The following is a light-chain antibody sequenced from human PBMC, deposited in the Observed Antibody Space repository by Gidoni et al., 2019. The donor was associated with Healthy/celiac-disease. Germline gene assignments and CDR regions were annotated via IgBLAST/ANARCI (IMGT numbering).Light chain of an antibody. V-gene: IGKV3-20*01. CDR1: QSVSSSY. CDR3: QQYGSSPRS. J-gene: IGKJ1*01. CDR2: GAS. Sequence: EIVLTQSPGTLSLSPGERATLSCSASQSVSSSYLAWYQQKPGQAPRLLIYGASSRATGIPDMFSGSGSGTDFTLTISRLEPEYFAVYYCQQYGSSPRSFGQGTKVEI.